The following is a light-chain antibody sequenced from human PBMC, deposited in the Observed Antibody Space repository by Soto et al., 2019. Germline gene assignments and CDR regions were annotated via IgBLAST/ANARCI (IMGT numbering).Light chain of an antibody. V-gene: IGKV1-5*03. CDR3: QNFLGSAGA. CDR2: KAS. CDR1: QTISSW. J-gene: IGKJ4*02. Sequence: DIQMTQSPSTLSGSVGDRVTITCRASQTISSWLAWYQQKPGKAPKLLIYKASTLKSGVPSRFSGSGSGTEFTLTISRLQGGDFARERVQNFLGSAGAFGGGTRVEIK.